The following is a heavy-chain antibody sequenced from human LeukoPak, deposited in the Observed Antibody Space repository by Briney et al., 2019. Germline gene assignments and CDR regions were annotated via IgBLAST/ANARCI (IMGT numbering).Heavy chain of an antibody. J-gene: IGHJ4*02. Sequence: GGSLRLSCAASGFTFSSDWKSWVRQAPGKGLEWVANIKQEGSEKYYVDSVKGRFTISRDNAKNSLYLQMHTLRNEDTAVYYCARGRGSGWSYWGQGTLVTVSS. CDR3: ARGRGSGWSY. CDR2: IKQEGSEK. D-gene: IGHD6-19*01. CDR1: GFTFSSDW. V-gene: IGHV3-7*01.